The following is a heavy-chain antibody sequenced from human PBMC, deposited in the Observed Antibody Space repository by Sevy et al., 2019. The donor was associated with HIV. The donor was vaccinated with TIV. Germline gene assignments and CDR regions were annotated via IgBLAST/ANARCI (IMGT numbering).Heavy chain of an antibody. J-gene: IGHJ6*02. D-gene: IGHD3-10*01. V-gene: IGHV3-30-3*01. CDR1: GFILRNYV. CDR3: ARDQAGPSDDYYYYYGMDL. Sequence: GGSLRLSCAASGFILRNYVMHWVRQAPGKGLEWVAAVSFDGSDKFYADSVKGRFTLSRDNSKNRLYVQTNSLRAEDTAAYYCARDQAGPSDDYYYYYGMDLWGQGTTVTVSS. CDR2: VSFDGSDK.